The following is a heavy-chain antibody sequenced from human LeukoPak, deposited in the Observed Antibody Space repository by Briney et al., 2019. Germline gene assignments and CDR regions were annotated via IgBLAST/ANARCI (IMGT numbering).Heavy chain of an antibody. Sequence: PGRSLRLSCAGSGFTLSSHGMHWVRQAPGRGLEWVAAISYDGTKQYYADSVRGRFTVSRDNAKNSLSPLMSNVRLEDTAVYFCARDIDTAMVTATYFDYWGQGTLVTVSS. D-gene: IGHD5-18*01. CDR3: ARDIDTAMVTATYFDY. V-gene: IGHV3-30*03. CDR1: GFTLSSHG. CDR2: ISYDGTKQ. J-gene: IGHJ4*02.